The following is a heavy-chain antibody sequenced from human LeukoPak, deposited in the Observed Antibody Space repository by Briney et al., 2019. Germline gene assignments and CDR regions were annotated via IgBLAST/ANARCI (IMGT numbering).Heavy chain of an antibody. CDR3: AREMSAFDI. CDR1: GYSFITHA. Sequence: ASVKVSCKASGYSFITHAMHWVRQAPGRGLEWVGWINPSSGYTGYSQKFQGRVTITRDTSASIAYMELSSLTSEDTAVYYCAREMSAFDIWGQGTMVSVSS. CDR2: INPSSGYT. V-gene: IGHV1-3*01. J-gene: IGHJ3*02.